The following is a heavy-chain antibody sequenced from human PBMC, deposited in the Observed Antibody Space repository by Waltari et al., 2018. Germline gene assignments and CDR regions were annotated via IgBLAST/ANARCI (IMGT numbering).Heavy chain of an antibody. CDR3: ARQGVVIASNYYYYGMDV. J-gene: IGHJ6*02. V-gene: IGHV5-51*01. D-gene: IGHD2-21*01. Sequence: EVQLVQSGAEVKKPGESLKISCKGSGYSFTSYWIGWVRQMPGKGLEWMGIIYPGDSDTRYSPSFQGQVTISADKSISTAYLQWSSLKASDTAMYYCARQGVVIASNYYYYGMDVWGQGTTVTVSS. CDR2: IYPGDSDT. CDR1: GYSFTSYW.